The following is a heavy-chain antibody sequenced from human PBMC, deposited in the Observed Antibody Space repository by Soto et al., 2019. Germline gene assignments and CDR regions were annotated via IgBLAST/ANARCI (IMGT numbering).Heavy chain of an antibody. CDR2: MYNTGST. CDR3: ARDLWGYCGTDCYPLDV. CDR1: GGSISGYY. J-gene: IGHJ6*02. V-gene: IGHV4-59*01. Sequence: SETRSLTCTVSGGSISGYYWSWIRQPPGKGLEWIGYMYNTGSTVYNPSFKSRVIISVDTSKNQFSLKLNSVTAADTAVYYCARDLWGYCGTDCYPLDVWGQGTTVT. D-gene: IGHD2-21*02.